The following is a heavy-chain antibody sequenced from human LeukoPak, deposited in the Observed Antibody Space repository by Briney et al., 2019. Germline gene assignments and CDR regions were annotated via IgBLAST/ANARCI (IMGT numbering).Heavy chain of an antibody. CDR2: IYPGDSDT. V-gene: IGHV5-51*01. J-gene: IGHJ3*02. D-gene: IGHD3-22*01. CDR3: ARPNYYYDSSGAQIGAFDI. CDR1: GYSFTSYW. Sequence: GESLKISCKGSGYSFTSYWIGWVRQMPGKGLEWMGIIYPGDSDTRYSPFFQGQVTISADKSISTAYLQWSSLKASDTAMYYCARPNYYYDSSGAQIGAFDIWGQGTMVTVSS.